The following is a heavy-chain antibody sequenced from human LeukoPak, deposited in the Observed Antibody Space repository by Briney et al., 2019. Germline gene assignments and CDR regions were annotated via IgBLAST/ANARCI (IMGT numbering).Heavy chain of an antibody. Sequence: SQTLSLTCTVSGGSISSGGYYWSWIRQPPGKGLEWIGYIYHSGSTYYNPSLKSRVTISVDTSKNQFSLKLSSVTAADTAVYYCAREDYDFWSGYQNYWYFDLWGRGTLVTVSS. V-gene: IGHV4-30-2*01. J-gene: IGHJ2*01. CDR3: AREDYDFWSGYQNYWYFDL. CDR1: GGSISSGGYY. CDR2: IYHSGST. D-gene: IGHD3-3*01.